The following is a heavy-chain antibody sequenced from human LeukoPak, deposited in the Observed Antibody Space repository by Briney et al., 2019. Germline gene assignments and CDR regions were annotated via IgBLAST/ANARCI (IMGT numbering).Heavy chain of an antibody. CDR1: GGSISSGDYY. CDR3: ASMTLGYCSSTSCPLLDY. V-gene: IGHV4-30-4*08. Sequence: SETLSLTCTVSGGSISSGDYYWSWIRQPPGKGLEWIGYIYYSGSTYYNPSLKSRVTISVDTSKNQFSLKLSSVTAADTAVYYCASMTLGYCSSTSCPLLDYWGQGTLVTVSS. J-gene: IGHJ4*02. D-gene: IGHD2-2*01. CDR2: IYYSGST.